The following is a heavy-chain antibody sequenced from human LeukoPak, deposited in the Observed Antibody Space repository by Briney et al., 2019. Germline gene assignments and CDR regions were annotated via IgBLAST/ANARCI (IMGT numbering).Heavy chain of an antibody. D-gene: IGHD2-15*01. CDR2: IYYSGST. CDR1: GGSISSSSYY. V-gene: IGHV4-39*01. Sequence: SETLSLTCTVSGGSISSSSYYWGWIRQPPGKGLEWIGSIYYSGSTYYNPSLKSRVTISVDTSKNQFSLKLSSVTAADTAVYYCARHPVVAATPYYFDCWGQGTLVTVSS. J-gene: IGHJ4*02. CDR3: ARHPVVAATPYYFDC.